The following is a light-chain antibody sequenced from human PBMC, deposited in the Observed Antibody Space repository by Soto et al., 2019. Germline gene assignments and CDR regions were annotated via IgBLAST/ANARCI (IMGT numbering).Light chain of an antibody. Sequence: EIVLTQSPDTLSLTPGERATLSCRASQSVSSYLAWYQQKPGQAPRLLIYDASNRATGIPDRFSGSGSGTDFTLTISRREPEDFAVYYCQLYDTSPLTFGGGTKVDIK. CDR2: DAS. CDR3: QLYDTSPLT. J-gene: IGKJ4*01. CDR1: QSVSSY. V-gene: IGKV3-20*01.